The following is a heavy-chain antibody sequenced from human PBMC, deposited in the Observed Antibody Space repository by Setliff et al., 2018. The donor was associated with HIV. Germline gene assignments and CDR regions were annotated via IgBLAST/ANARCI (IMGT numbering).Heavy chain of an antibody. D-gene: IGHD4-17*01. V-gene: IGHV4-34*01. CDR3: ARYSTLTTNFDY. J-gene: IGHJ4*02. CDR2: INNGDRT. CDR1: GGSFSGYS. Sequence: SETLSLTCAVYGGSFSGYSWSWIRQPPGKGLEWIGEINNGDRTAYNPSLKSRVTISVDTSKNQFSLKLAFVTAADTAVYYCARYSTLTTNFDYWGQGTLVTVSS.